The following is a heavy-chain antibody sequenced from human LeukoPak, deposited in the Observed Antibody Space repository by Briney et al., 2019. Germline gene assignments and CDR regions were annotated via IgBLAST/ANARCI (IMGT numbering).Heavy chain of an antibody. D-gene: IGHD3-16*01. CDR3: ARLRGGLYYYYYMDV. J-gene: IGHJ6*03. V-gene: IGHV4-39*07. Sequence: KPSETLSLTCTVSGGSISSSSYYWGWIRQPPGKGLEWIGSIYHSGSTYYNPSLKSRVTISVGTSKNQFSLKLSSVTAADTAVYYCARLRGGLYYYYYMDVWGKGTTVTVSS. CDR1: GGSISSSSYY. CDR2: IYHSGST.